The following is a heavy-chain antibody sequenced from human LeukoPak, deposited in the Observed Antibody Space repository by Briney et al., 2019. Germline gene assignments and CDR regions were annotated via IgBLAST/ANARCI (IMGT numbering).Heavy chain of an antibody. J-gene: IGHJ5*02. CDR3: ARDNSVGDIAWWFDP. D-gene: IGHD3-10*01. CDR1: GYTFTSHY. CDR2: INPTGSTT. Sequence: EASVKVSCKASGYTFTSHYMHWVRQAPGQGLEWMGVINPTGSTTTYAKKLQGRVIMTRDTSTSTDYMELSNLRSEDTAVYYCARDNSVGDIAWWFDPWGQGTLVTVSS. V-gene: IGHV1-46*04.